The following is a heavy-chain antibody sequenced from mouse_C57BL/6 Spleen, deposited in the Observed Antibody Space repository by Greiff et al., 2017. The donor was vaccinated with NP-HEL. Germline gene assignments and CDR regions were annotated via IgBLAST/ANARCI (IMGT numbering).Heavy chain of an antibody. CDR3: ARNSLYYYGSSYGGYFDY. D-gene: IGHD1-1*01. CDR1: GFTFSSYA. CDR2: ISDGGSYT. Sequence: EVQLQESGGGLVKPGGSLKLSCAASGFTFSSYAMSWVRQTPEKRLEWVATISDGGSYTYYPDNVKGRFTISRDNAKNNLYLQMSHLKSEDTAMYYCARNSLYYYGSSYGGYFDYWGQGTTLTVSS. J-gene: IGHJ2*01. V-gene: IGHV5-4*01.